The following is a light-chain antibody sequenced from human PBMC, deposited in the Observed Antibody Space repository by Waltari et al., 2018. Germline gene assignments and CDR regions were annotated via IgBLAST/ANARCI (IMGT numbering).Light chain of an antibody. CDR2: DTS. J-gene: IGKJ4*01. CDR1: ESVSNY. CDR3: QQGVILPLT. Sequence: EIVLTQSPVTLSLAVGERATLSCRASESVSNYLAWYQQKPGQSPTLLTYDTSKRATGIPGRFSGSGYGTDFTLTINNLEAEDFALYYCQQGVILPLTFGGGTKLEIK. V-gene: IGKV3-11*01.